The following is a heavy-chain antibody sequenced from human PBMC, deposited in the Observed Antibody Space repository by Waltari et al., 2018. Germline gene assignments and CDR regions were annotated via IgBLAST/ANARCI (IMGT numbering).Heavy chain of an antibody. CDR2: ISSSTTYI. CDR1: GFSFSSYS. J-gene: IGHJ4*02. Sequence: EVQLVESGGGLVKPGGSLRLSCGASGFSFSSYSMTWVRQATGKGLEWVSSISSSTTYIHYADSVKGRFTISRDNAKNSLYLQMNSLRVEDTAVYYCVSGGWGFYFDYWGQGTVVTVSS. V-gene: IGHV3-21*01. CDR3: VSGGWGFYFDY. D-gene: IGHD7-27*01.